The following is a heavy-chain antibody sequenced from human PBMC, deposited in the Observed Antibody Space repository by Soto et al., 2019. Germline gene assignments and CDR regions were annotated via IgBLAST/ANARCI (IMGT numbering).Heavy chain of an antibody. D-gene: IGHD6-19*01. V-gene: IGHV4-34*01. Sequence: SETLSLTCAVYAGSFSHYYWNWIRQSPGKGLEWIGKIKHSGSSNYNPSLRGRVSISVDMSKNQFSLRLTSVTAADTAVYYCARGGSSDWQVALDIWGQGTMVTVSS. CDR2: IKHSGSS. J-gene: IGHJ3*02. CDR3: ARGGSSDWQVALDI. CDR1: AGSFSHYY.